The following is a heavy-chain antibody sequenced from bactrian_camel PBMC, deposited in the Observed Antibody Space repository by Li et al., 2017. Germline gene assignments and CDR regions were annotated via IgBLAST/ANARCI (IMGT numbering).Heavy chain of an antibody. D-gene: IGHD2*01. CDR2: FDTDGTT. CDR3: APDAGQSRCSAGFCYCA. J-gene: IGHJ4*01. Sequence: HVQLVESGGGSAQAEGSLTLSCEVSGYLSGGIWYLGWFRQAPEREREGVATFDTDGTTTYADSVKGRFTVSKDNAKNTLYLQMASLKPEDTAVYYCAPDAGQSRCSAGFCYCAWGEGTQVTVS. CDR1: GYLSGGIWY. V-gene: IGHV3S55*01.